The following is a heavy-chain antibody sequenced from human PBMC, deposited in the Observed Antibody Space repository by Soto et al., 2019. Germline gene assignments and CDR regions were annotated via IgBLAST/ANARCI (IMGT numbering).Heavy chain of an antibody. CDR2: MNPNSGNT. D-gene: IGHD3-9*01. J-gene: IGHJ4*02. V-gene: IGHV1-8*01. CDR1: GYTFTSYD. Sequence: ASVKVSCKASGYTFTSYDINWVRQATGQGLEWMGWMNPNSGNTGYAQKFQGRVTMTRNTSISTAYMELSSLRSEDTAVYYCARYSKYYDILTAYSPYYFAYWGQGTLVTVSS. CDR3: ARYSKYYDILTAYSPYYFAY.